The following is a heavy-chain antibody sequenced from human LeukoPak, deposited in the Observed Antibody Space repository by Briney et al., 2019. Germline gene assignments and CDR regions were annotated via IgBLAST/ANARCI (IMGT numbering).Heavy chain of an antibody. J-gene: IGHJ4*02. CDR1: GYTFTGYY. CDR2: INPNSGGT. D-gene: IGHD3-22*01. CDR3: ASFNYYDSSGYEH. V-gene: IGHV1-2*04. Sequence: GASVKVSCKASGYTFTGYYMHWVRQAPGQGLEWMGWINPNSGGTNYAQKFQGWVTMTRDTSISTAYMELSRLRSDDTAVYYCASFNYYDSSGYEHWGQGTLVTVSS.